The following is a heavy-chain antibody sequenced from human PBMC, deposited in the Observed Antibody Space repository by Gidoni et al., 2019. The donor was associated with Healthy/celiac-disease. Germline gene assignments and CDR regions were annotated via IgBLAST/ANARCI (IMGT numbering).Heavy chain of an antibody. Sequence: QVTLRESGPALVKPTPTLTLTCPFSGFSLITRVMCVSWIRQPPGKALEWLARIDWDDDKYYSTSLKTRLTSSKDTAKNQVVLTMTNMDPVDTATYYCARICSSTSGYYYDGMDVWGQGTTVTVSS. V-gene: IGHV2-70*15. CDR1: GFSLITRVMC. J-gene: IGHJ6*02. D-gene: IGHD2-2*01. CDR2: IDWDDDK. CDR3: ARICSSTSGYYYDGMDV.